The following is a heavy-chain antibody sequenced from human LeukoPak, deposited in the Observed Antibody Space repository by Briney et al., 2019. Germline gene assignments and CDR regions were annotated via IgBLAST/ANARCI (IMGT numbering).Heavy chain of an antibody. V-gene: IGHV3-30*03. J-gene: IGHJ4*02. Sequence: GGSLRLSCAASGFTFSSYGMHWVRQAPGKGLEWVAVISYDGSNKYYADSVKGRFTISRDNSKNTLYLQMNSLRAEDTAVYYCATPTSYYDFWSGYYSFDYWGQGTLVTVSS. CDR2: ISYDGSNK. CDR3: ATPTSYYDFWSGYYSFDY. CDR1: GFTFSSYG. D-gene: IGHD3-3*01.